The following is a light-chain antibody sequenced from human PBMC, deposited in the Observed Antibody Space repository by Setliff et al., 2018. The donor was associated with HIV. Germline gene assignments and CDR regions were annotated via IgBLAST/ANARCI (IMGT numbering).Light chain of an antibody. CDR3: AAWHDSLNRYV. CDR2: MND. V-gene: IGLV1-44*01. CDR1: SSNIGSNT. J-gene: IGLJ1*01. Sequence: QSVLTQPPSASGTPGQRVTISCFGSSSNIGSNTVNWYQQLPGTAPKLLIYMNDQRPSGVPDRFTGFKSGTSGSLAISGLQSEDEADYYCAAWHDSLNRYVFGTGTKVTVL.